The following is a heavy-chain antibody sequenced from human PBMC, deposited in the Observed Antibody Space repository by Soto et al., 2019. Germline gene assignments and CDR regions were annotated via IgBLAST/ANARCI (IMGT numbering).Heavy chain of an antibody. J-gene: IGHJ6*02. D-gene: IGHD2-21*02. Sequence: QVLLVQSGAEVKKPGSSVKVSCKISGGTFSSYAISWVRQAPGQGVEWMGGIIPISGTANYAQKFQGKVTIAADTSTFTAYMELSSLRSEDTAVYYCTRGRCRGGDCYPNFYYHMDVWGQGTTVTVSS. CDR2: IIPISGTA. CDR1: GGTFSSYA. V-gene: IGHV1-69*06. CDR3: TRGRCRGGDCYPNFYYHMDV.